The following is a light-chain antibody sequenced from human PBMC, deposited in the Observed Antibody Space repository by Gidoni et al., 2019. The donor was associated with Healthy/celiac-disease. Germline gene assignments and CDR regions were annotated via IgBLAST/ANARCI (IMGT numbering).Light chain of an antibody. Sequence: ELVLKQSPATLSLSPGERATLSCRASQSVSSYLALYQQKPGQAPRLLIYDASNRATGIPARFSGSGSGTDFTLTISSLEPEDFAVYYCQQRSNWPLTFGGGTKVEIK. CDR2: DAS. CDR1: QSVSSY. J-gene: IGKJ4*01. V-gene: IGKV3-11*01. CDR3: QQRSNWPLT.